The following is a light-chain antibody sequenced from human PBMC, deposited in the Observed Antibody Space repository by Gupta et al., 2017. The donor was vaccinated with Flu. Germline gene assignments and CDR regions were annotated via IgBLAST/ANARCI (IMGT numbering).Light chain of an antibody. CDR1: EGLVYSYGNTY. CDR2: QVS. V-gene: IGKV2-30*01. CDR3: MQGARWPGE. Sequence: CRSSEGLVYSYGNTYVHWFHQRPGQSPRRLIYQVSYRDSGVPDRFSGSGSGTDFTLKISEVESEDDGIYCCMQGARWPGEFGKGRTVEV. J-gene: IGKJ1*01.